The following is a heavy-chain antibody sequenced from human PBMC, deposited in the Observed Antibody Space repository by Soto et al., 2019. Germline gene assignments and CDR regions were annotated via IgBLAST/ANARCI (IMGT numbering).Heavy chain of an antibody. J-gene: IGHJ5*02. CDR3: AHRNAQRLLGTEWFAP. CDR2: IYWDDDK. Sequence: QITLKESGPTLVKPTQTLTLTCTFSGFSLSTSGGGVGWIRQPPGKALEWLALIYWDDDKRYSPFLKNTLTITKDSSKNQVVLTRTNMDPLDTATYYCAHRNAQRLLGTEWFAPWGQGTLVTISS. D-gene: IGHD6-25*01. CDR1: GFSLSTSGGG. V-gene: IGHV2-5*02.